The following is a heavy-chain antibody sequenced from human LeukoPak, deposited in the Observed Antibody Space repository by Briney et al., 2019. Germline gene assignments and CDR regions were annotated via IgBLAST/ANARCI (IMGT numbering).Heavy chain of an antibody. Sequence: ASVKVSCKASGYTFTSYGITWVRPAPGQGLEWLGWISGYNGDTNYAQKLQGRVTMTTDTSTSTAYMELRSLRSDDTAVYYCAREAYGEAYWGQGTLVTVSS. CDR2: ISGYNGDT. J-gene: IGHJ4*02. D-gene: IGHD4-17*01. V-gene: IGHV1-18*01. CDR1: GYTFTSYG. CDR3: AREAYGEAY.